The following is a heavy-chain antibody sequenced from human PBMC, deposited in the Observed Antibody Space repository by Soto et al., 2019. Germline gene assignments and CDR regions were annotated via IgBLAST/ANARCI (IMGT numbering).Heavy chain of an antibody. V-gene: IGHV4-59*01. Sequence: SETLSLTCTVSGGSISSYYWSWIRQPPGKGLEWIGYIYYSGSTNYNPSLKSRVTISVDTSKNQFSLKLSSVTAADTAVYYCARSTTLRDFDWLLLHPDAFDSWGQGTMVTVSS. CDR1: GGSISSYY. CDR3: ARSTTLRDFDWLLLHPDAFDS. CDR2: IYYSGST. J-gene: IGHJ3*02. D-gene: IGHD3-9*01.